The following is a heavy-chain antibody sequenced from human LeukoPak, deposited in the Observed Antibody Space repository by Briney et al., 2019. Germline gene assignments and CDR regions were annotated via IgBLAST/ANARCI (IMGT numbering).Heavy chain of an antibody. CDR1: GYTFTGYY. D-gene: IGHD5-12*01. Sequence: ASAKVSCKASGYTFTGYYMHWVRQAPGQGLEWMGWINPNSGGTNYAQKFQGRVTMTRDTSISTAYMELSRLRSDDTAVYYCARDEIYSGYDAFDYWGQGTLVTVSS. CDR2: INPNSGGT. V-gene: IGHV1-2*02. CDR3: ARDEIYSGYDAFDY. J-gene: IGHJ4*02.